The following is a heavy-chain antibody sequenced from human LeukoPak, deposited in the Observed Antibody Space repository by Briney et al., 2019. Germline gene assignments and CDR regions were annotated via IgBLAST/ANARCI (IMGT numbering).Heavy chain of an antibody. CDR1: GFTFSSNS. J-gene: IGHJ4*02. Sequence: GGSLRLSCAASGFTFSSNSMNWVRQTPGKGLEWVANIDQDGSKKYYVDSVKGRFTISRDNAKNSLYLQMNSLRAEDTAVYYCARHTVWGSSTSCCVDYWGQGTLVTVSS. CDR3: ARHTVWGSSTSCCVDY. CDR2: IDQDGSKK. D-gene: IGHD2-2*01. V-gene: IGHV3-7*01.